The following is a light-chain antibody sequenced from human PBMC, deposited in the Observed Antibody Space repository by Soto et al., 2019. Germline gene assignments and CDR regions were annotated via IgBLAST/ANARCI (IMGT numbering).Light chain of an antibody. CDR3: CSYTTTRTFV. CDR2: EVF. Sequence: QSALTQPASVSGSPGQSITISCTGTSSDVGGYDYVSWYQQHPGKVPKLMIYEVFRRPSGISERFSGSKSGNTASLTISGLPADDAADYYCCSYTTTRTFVFGGGTKLTVL. V-gene: IGLV2-14*03. J-gene: IGLJ2*01. CDR1: SSDVGGYDY.